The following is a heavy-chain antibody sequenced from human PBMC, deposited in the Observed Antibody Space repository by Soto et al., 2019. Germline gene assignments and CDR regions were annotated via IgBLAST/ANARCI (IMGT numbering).Heavy chain of an antibody. CDR3: ARGMTTVATFDY. J-gene: IGHJ4*02. CDR2: IYHSGST. CDR1: GGSISSGGYS. V-gene: IGHV4-30-2*01. D-gene: IGHD4-17*01. Sequence: SETLSLTCSVSGGSISSGGYSWSWIRQPPGKGLEWIGYIYHSGSTYYNPSLKSRVTISVDRSKNQISLKLSSVTAADTAVYYCARGMTTVATFDYWGQGTLVTVSS.